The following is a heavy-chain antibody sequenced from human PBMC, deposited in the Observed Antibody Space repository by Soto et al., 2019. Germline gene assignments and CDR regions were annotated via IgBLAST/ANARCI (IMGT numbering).Heavy chain of an antibody. Sequence: SLRLSCAASGFTFRDYYMSWIRQAPGKGLEWISYISGSSRNTIYADSVLGRFTISRDNGKNSLYLQMNSLSAEDTAVYYCTREDSSGFPAADYWGQGTQVTVSS. CDR1: GFTFRDYY. D-gene: IGHD3-22*01. V-gene: IGHV3-11*06. CDR2: ISGSSRNT. J-gene: IGHJ4*02. CDR3: TREDSSGFPAADY.